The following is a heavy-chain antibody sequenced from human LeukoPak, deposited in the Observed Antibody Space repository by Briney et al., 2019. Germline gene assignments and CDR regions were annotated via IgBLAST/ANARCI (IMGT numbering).Heavy chain of an antibody. V-gene: IGHV1-18*01. J-gene: IGHJ3*02. D-gene: IGHD2-21*01. CDR1: GYTFTSYG. CDR2: ISAYNGNT. CDR3: ARDKRYCGGDCFPNAFDI. Sequence: ASVKVSCKASGYTFTSYGISWVRQAPGQGLEWMGWISAYNGNTNYAQKLQGRVTMTTDTSTSTAYMELRSLRSDDTAVYYCARDKRYCGGDCFPNAFDIWGQGTMVTVSS.